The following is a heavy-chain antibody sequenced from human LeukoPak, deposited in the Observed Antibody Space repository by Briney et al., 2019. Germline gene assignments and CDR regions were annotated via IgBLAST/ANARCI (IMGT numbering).Heavy chain of an antibody. CDR2: ISWNSGSI. V-gene: IGHV3-9*01. Sequence: GGSLRLSCAASGFTFDDYAMHWVRQAPGKGLEWVSGISWNSGSIGYADSVKGRFTISRDNAKNSLCLQMNSLRAEDTALYYCAKESGGDYGDYWGQGTLVTVSS. CDR1: GFTFDDYA. D-gene: IGHD2-15*01. J-gene: IGHJ4*02. CDR3: AKESGGDYGDY.